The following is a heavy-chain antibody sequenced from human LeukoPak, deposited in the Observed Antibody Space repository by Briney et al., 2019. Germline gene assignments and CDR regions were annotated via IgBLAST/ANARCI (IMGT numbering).Heavy chain of an antibody. CDR1: GFTFSSYV. Sequence: LPGGSLRLSCAASGFTFSSYVMSWVPQAPGKGLEWVSVISGSDGRTYYADSVKGRFTISRDNSKNTLYVQMNSPRAEDTAVYYCAKRSSGRYFDYWGQGTLVTVSS. CDR2: ISGSDGRT. V-gene: IGHV3-23*01. CDR3: AKRSSGRYFDY. D-gene: IGHD6-19*01. J-gene: IGHJ4*02.